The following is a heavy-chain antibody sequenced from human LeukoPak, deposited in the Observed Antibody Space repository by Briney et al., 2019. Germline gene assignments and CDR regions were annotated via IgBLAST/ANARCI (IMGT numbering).Heavy chain of an antibody. CDR3: ARGSGSYFDY. Sequence: PGKSLRLSCAASGFTFSSYAMHWVRQAPGKGLEWVAVISYDGSNKYYADSVKGRFTISGDNSKNTLYLQMNSLRAEDTAVYYCARGSGSYFDYWGQGTLVTVSS. J-gene: IGHJ4*02. D-gene: IGHD1-26*01. V-gene: IGHV3-30-3*01. CDR1: GFTFSSYA. CDR2: ISYDGSNK.